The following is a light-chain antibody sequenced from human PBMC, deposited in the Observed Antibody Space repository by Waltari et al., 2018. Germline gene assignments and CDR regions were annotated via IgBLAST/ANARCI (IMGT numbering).Light chain of an antibody. Sequence: DIVLTQSPGTLSLSPGERATLSCRASQTVSNYLAWYQQKVGQPARLLIYDASTRATGIPDRFIGSWFRTDFSLTISRLEPEDFAVYYCQKYGTLPATFGQGTKVEI. CDR1: QTVSNY. CDR3: QKYGTLPAT. V-gene: IGKV3-20*01. J-gene: IGKJ1*01. CDR2: DAS.